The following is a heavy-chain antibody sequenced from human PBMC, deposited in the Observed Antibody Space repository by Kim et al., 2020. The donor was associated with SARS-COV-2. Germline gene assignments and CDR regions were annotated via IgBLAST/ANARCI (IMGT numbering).Heavy chain of an antibody. CDR2: GTT. V-gene: IGHV3-15*01. CDR3: TTGGAAMVV. J-gene: IGHJ6*02. D-gene: IGHD6-13*01. Sequence: GTTDYAAPVKGRFTISRDDSKNTLYLQMNSLKTEDTAVYYCTTGGAAMVVWGQGTTVTVSS.